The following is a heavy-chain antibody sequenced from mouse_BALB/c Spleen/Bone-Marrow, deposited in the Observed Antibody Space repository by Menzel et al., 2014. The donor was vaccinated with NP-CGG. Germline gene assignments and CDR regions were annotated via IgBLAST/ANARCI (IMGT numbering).Heavy chain of an antibody. CDR2: IDPANEHT. V-gene: IGHV14-3*02. J-gene: IGHJ2*01. CDR3: ASLTGTFDY. Sequence: VQLQQSGAELVKPGPSVKLSCTASGFNIKDTYIHWVKQRPEQGLEWIGRIDPANEHTKYDPNFQGKATITADTSSNTAYLQLSSLTSEDTAVYYCASLTGTFDYWGQGSTLTVSS. CDR1: GFNIKDTY. D-gene: IGHD4-1*01.